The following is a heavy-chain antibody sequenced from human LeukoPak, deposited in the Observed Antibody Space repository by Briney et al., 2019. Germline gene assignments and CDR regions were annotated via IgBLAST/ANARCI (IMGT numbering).Heavy chain of an antibody. D-gene: IGHD5-18*01. J-gene: IGHJ4*02. V-gene: IGHV3-23*01. Sequence: GGSLRLSCAASGFTFSSYAMSWVRQAPGKGRECVSAISGSGGSTYYAYSVRGRFTISRDNSKNTLYLQMNSLRAEDTAVYYCAKVPPAYSYGPSFDYWGQGTLVTVSS. CDR3: AKVPPAYSYGPSFDY. CDR1: GFTFSSYA. CDR2: ISGSGGST.